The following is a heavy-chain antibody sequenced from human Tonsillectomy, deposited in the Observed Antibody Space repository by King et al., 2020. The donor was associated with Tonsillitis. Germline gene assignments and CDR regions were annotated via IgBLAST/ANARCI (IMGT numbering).Heavy chain of an antibody. CDR2: ISHDGTNK. CDR3: AREAEAYYYGSGNSYYFDY. D-gene: IGHD3-10*01. V-gene: IGHV3-30*01. Sequence: VQLVESGGGVVQPGRSLRLSCAASGFTFSNYAMHWVRQAPGKGLEWVAVISHDGTNKYYADSVKGRFTISRDNSKNTLYLEMNSLRAEDTALYYCAREAEAYYYGSGNSYYFDYWGQGTLVTVSS. CDR1: GFTFSNYA. J-gene: IGHJ4*02.